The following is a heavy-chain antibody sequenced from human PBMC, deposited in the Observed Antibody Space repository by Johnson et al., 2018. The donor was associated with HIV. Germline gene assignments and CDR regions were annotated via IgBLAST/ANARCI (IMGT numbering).Heavy chain of an antibody. CDR3: AKGHSSGYPKDAFDI. J-gene: IGHJ3*02. V-gene: IGHV3-30*02. CDR1: GFTFSNYG. CDR2: IRYDGDIT. D-gene: IGHD3-22*01. Sequence: QEQLVESGGGVIQPGGSLRLSCAASGFTFSNYGMHWVRQAPGKGLEWVAFIRYDGDITYYVDSVKGRFTISRDNSKNTLYLQMNSLRTEDTAMFYCAKGHSSGYPKDAFDIWGQGTIVTVSS.